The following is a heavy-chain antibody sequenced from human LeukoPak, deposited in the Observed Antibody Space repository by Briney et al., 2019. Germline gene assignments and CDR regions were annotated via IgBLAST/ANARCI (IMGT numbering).Heavy chain of an antibody. CDR3: ARGKAARGFNPYYYYYMDV. CDR2: INPNSGGT. CDR1: GYTFTGYY. Sequence: GASVKVSCKASGYTFTGYYMHWVRQAPGQGLEWMGWINPNSGGTNYAQKFQGRVTMTRDTSISTAYMELSRLRSDDTAVYYCARGKAARGFNPYYYYYMDVWGKGTTVTVSS. J-gene: IGHJ6*03. D-gene: IGHD6-6*01. V-gene: IGHV1-2*02.